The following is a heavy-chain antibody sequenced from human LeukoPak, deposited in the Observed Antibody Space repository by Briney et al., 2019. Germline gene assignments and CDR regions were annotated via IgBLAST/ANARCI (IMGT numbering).Heavy chain of an antibody. D-gene: IGHD5-18*01. CDR1: GGSISSYY. CDR3: ARRRGYSYRYYFDY. V-gene: IGHV4-59*08. J-gene: IGHJ4*02. Sequence: SETLSLTCTVSGGSISSYYWSWIRQPPGKGLEWIGYIYYSGSTNYNPSLKSRVTISVDTSKNQFSLKLSSVTAADTAVYYCARRRGYSYRYYFDYWGQGTLVTVSS. CDR2: IYYSGST.